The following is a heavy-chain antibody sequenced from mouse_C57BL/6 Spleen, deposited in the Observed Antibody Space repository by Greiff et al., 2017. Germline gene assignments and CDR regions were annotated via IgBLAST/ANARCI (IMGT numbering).Heavy chain of an antibody. Sequence: QVTLKVCGPGILQSSQTLSLTCSFSGFSLSTSGMGVSWIRQPSGKGLEWLAHIYWDDGKRYNPSLKSRLTISKDTSRNQVFLKITSVDTADTATYYCARSYYGNYPSLYFDYWGQGTTLTVSS. CDR2: IYWDDGK. CDR1: GFSLSTSGMG. V-gene: IGHV8-12*01. J-gene: IGHJ2*01. CDR3: ARSYYGNYPSLYFDY. D-gene: IGHD2-1*01.